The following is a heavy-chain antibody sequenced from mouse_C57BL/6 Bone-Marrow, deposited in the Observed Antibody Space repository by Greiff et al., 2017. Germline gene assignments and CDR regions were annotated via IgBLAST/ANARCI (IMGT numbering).Heavy chain of an antibody. CDR2: IRSKSNNYAT. D-gene: IGHD1-1*01. CDR1: GFSFNTYA. Sequence: EVQGVESGGGLVQPKGSLKLSCAASGFSFNTYAMNWVRQAPGKGLEWVARIRSKSNNYATYYADSVKDRFTISRDDSESMLYLQMNNLKTEDTAMYYCVRHNSRRWYFDVWGTGTTVTVSS. CDR3: VRHNSRRWYFDV. V-gene: IGHV10-1*01. J-gene: IGHJ1*03.